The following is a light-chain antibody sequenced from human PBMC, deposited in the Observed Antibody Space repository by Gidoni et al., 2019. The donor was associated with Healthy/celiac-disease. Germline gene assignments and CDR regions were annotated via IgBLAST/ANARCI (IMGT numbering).Light chain of an antibody. Sequence: EIVMTQSPATLSVSPGERATLSCRASQSVNSNLAWYQQKPGQAPRLLIYGASTRATGIPARFSGSGSGTEFTLTISSLQSEDFAVYYCQQYNNWPIFGFAPXTKVDIK. CDR3: QQYNNWPIFG. V-gene: IGKV3-15*01. CDR2: GAS. J-gene: IGKJ3*01. CDR1: QSVNSN.